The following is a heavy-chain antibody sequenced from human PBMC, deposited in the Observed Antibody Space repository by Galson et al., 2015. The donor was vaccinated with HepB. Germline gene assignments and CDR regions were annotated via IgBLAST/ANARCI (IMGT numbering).Heavy chain of an antibody. V-gene: IGHV3-48*01. CDR1: GFTFSSYT. J-gene: IGHJ4*02. Sequence: SLRLSCAASGFTFSSYTTNWVRQAPGRGLEWISYISTTSDNKFPADSVKGRFIISRDNAKNLLYLQMNSLRAEDTAVYYCTRIALSGSYWYFDYWGQGSLVTVSS. CDR3: TRIALSGSYWYFDY. D-gene: IGHD1-26*01. CDR2: ISTTSDNK.